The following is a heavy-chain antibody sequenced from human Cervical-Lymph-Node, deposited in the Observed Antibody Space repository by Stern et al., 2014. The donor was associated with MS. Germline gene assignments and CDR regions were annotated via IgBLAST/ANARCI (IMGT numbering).Heavy chain of an antibody. CDR2: TSSDGSKS. J-gene: IGHJ4*02. V-gene: IGHV3-30*04. CDR1: GFTFSGYA. CDR3: ARDPYYYDGSAYPLFDN. D-gene: IGHD3-22*01. Sequence: VQLEESGGGVVQPGRSLRLSCAASGFTFSGYAMHWVRQAPGKGPEWVALTSSDGSKSDYADSVQGRFTISRGNSKNTLYLQMDRLRAEDTAMYYCARDPYYYDGSAYPLFDNWGQGTLVTVSS.